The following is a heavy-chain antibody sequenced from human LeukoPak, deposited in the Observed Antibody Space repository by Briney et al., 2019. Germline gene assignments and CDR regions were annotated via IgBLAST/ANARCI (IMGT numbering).Heavy chain of an antibody. CDR2: IKQDGSQK. CDR3: ANCNGWLPHNY. Sequence: GSLRLSCSASGFTFSSNCMTWVRQAPGKGLEWVATIKQDGSQKYYLDSVKGRFSISRDNSKNTLYLQMNSLRAEDTAVYYCANCNGWLPHNYWGQGTLVTVSS. D-gene: IGHD3-9*01. V-gene: IGHV3-7*05. CDR1: GFTFSSNC. J-gene: IGHJ4*02.